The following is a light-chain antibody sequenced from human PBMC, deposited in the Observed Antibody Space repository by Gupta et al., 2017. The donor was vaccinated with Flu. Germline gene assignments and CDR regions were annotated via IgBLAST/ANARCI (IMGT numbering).Light chain of an antibody. Sequence: QSALTQPRSVSGSPGQSVTISCTGTNSDVGGYNYVSWCQQHPGKAPKLIIYDVSKRPSGVPDRFSGSKSGNTASLTISGLQAEDEADYYCCSYAGAYTWVFGGGTKLTVL. CDR1: NSDVGGYNY. CDR2: DVS. V-gene: IGLV2-11*01. J-gene: IGLJ3*02. CDR3: CSYAGAYTWV.